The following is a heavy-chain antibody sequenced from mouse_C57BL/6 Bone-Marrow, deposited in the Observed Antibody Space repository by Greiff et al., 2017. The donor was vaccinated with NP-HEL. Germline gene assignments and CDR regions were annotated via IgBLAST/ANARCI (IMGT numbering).Heavy chain of an antibody. V-gene: IGHV1-81*01. Sequence: VQLQQSGAELARPGASVKLSCKASGYTFTSYGISWVKQRTGQGLEWIGEIYPRSGNTYYNEKFKGKATLTADKSSSTAYMELRSLTSEDSAVYFCARWVYYSNSFAYWGQGTLVTVSA. D-gene: IGHD2-5*01. J-gene: IGHJ3*01. CDR3: ARWVYYSNSFAY. CDR1: GYTFTSYG. CDR2: IYPRSGNT.